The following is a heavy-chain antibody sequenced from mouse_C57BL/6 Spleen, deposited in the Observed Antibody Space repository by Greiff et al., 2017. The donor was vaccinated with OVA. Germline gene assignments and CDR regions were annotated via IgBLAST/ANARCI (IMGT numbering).Heavy chain of an antibody. CDR3: ARGGTSNFYWYFDV. D-gene: IGHD2-5*01. CDR2: IDPSDSET. CDR1: GYTFTSYW. V-gene: IGHV1-52*01. J-gene: IGHJ1*03. Sequence: QVQLQQPGAELVRPGSSVKLSCKASGYTFTSYWMHWVKQRPIQGLEWIGNIDPSDSETHYNQKFKDKATLTVDNSSSTAYMQLSSLTSEDSAVYYCARGGTSNFYWYFDVWGTGTTVTVSS.